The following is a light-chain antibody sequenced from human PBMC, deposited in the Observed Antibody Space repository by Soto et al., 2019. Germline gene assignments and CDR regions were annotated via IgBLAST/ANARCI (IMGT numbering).Light chain of an antibody. CDR1: QGISGD. J-gene: IGKJ5*01. CDR2: DAS. CDR3: QQFNSYPIT. V-gene: IGKV1-13*02. Sequence: AIQLTQSPSPLSASVGDRVTITCRASQGISGDLAWYQQIPGKAPKLLIYDASSLESGVPSRFSGSESGTDFTLTISSLRPEEFATYYCQQFNSYPITFGQGTRLEI.